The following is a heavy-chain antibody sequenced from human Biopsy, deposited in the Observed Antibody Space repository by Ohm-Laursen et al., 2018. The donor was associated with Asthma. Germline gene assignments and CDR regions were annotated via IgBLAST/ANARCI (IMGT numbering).Heavy chain of an antibody. D-gene: IGHD2-21*01. CDR2: ISVYNGNT. V-gene: IGHV1-18*01. CDR1: RYTFTRAG. J-gene: IGHJ6*02. CDR3: ARAGDCAHEYGIDA. Sequence: ASVKLSCKTSRYTFTRAGITSVRQAPGPALEWMGWISVYNGNTKGAQKLQDRVTMITDTSTSTAYMELRSLRSDDTAVYFCARAGDCAHEYGIDAGGQGTTVTVS.